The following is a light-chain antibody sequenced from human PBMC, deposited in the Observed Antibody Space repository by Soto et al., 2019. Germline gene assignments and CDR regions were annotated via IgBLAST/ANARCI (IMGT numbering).Light chain of an antibody. CDR1: SSDVGGYNY. CDR3: SSYTSSSTPL. Sequence: QAVSVSGSPGQSITISCTGTSSDVGGYNYVSWYQQHPGKAPKLMIYDVSNRPSGVSNRFSGSKSGNTASLTISGLQAEDEADYYCSSYTSSSTPLFGGGTKVTVL. J-gene: IGLJ2*01. CDR2: DVS. V-gene: IGLV2-14*03.